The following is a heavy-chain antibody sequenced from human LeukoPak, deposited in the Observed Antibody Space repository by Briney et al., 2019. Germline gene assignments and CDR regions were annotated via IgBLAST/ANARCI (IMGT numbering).Heavy chain of an antibody. J-gene: IGHJ4*02. CDR1: GFTFSHYG. D-gene: IGHD4-11*01. Sequence: GGSLRLSCEASGFTFSHYGMHWVRQAPGKGLEWVAVIWSDATNQYYADSVKGRFTISRDNFKNTVSLQMNSLRAEDTAVYYCAKDAQRGSDYSNSLEHWRQGSLVTVSS. CDR3: AKDAQRGSDYSNSLEH. V-gene: IGHV3-33*06. CDR2: IWSDATNQ.